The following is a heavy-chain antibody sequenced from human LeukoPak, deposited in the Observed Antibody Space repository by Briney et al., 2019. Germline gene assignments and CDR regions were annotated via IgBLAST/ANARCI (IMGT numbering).Heavy chain of an antibody. CDR2: ISAYNGNT. Sequence: EASVKVSCKASGYTFTSYGISWVRQAPGQGLEWMGWISAYNGNTNYAQKLQGRVTMTTDTSTSTAYMELRSLRSDDTAVYYCASQPGRGYSYGPGAFDIWGQGTMVTVSS. D-gene: IGHD5-18*01. CDR3: ASQPGRGYSYGPGAFDI. CDR1: GYTFTSYG. V-gene: IGHV1-18*01. J-gene: IGHJ3*02.